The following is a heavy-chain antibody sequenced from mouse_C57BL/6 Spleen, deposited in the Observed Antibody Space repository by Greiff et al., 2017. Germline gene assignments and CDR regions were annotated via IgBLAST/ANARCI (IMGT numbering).Heavy chain of an antibody. CDR2: IDPENGDT. V-gene: IGHV14-4*01. CDR3: TTLFSRAY. CDR1: GFNIKDDY. Sequence: VQLQQSGAELVRPGASVKLSCTASGFNIKDDYMHWVKQRPEQGLEWIGWIDPENGDTEYASKFQGKATITADTTSNTAYLQLSSLTSEDTAVYYCTTLFSRAYWGQGTLVTVSA. J-gene: IGHJ3*01.